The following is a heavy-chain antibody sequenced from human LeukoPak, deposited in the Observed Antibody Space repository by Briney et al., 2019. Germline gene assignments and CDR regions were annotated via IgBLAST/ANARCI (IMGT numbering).Heavy chain of an antibody. D-gene: IGHD3-22*01. V-gene: IGHV1-69*05. J-gene: IGHJ3*02. CDR3: AREDYYDSSGYYDAFDI. CDR1: GGTFSSYA. CDR2: IIPIFGTA. Sequence: SVKASCKASGGTFSSYAISWVRQAPGQGLEWMGRIIPIFGTANYAQKFQGRVTITTDESTSTAYMELSSLRSEDTAVYYCAREDYYDSSGYYDAFDIWGQGTMVTVSS.